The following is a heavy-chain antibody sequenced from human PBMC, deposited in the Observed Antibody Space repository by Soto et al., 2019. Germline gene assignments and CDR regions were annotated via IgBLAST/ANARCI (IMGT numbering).Heavy chain of an antibody. D-gene: IGHD1-7*01. J-gene: IGHJ5*02. V-gene: IGHV3-23*01. CDR3: AKGGTSFLTWFGP. CDR1: GFTFSSSA. Sequence: PGGSLRLSCAASGFTFSSSAMNWVRQGPGKGLEWVSVISDGGHHTYYADSVKGRFSISRDNSNNTLYLQMKSLRAEDTATYYCAKGGTSFLTWFGPWGQGSLVTVSS. CDR2: ISDGGHHT.